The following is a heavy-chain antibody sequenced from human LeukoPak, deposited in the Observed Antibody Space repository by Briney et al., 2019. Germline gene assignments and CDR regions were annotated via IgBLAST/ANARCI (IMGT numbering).Heavy chain of an antibody. CDR2: INHSGST. V-gene: IGHV4-34*01. CDR1: GGSFSGYY. J-gene: IGHJ4*02. D-gene: IGHD6-19*01. Sequence: SETLSLTCAVYGGSFSGYYWSWIRQPPGKGLEWIGEINHSGSTNYNPSLKSRVTISVDTSKNQFSLKLSSVTAADTAVYYCARAPTTDSSGWYDPSDYWGQGTLVTVSS. CDR3: ARAPTTDSSGWYDPSDY.